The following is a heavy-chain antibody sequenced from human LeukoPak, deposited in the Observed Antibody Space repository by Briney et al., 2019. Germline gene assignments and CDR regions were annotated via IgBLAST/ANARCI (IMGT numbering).Heavy chain of an antibody. V-gene: IGHV3-21*01. J-gene: IGHJ4*02. CDR1: GFTFSSYS. CDR3: ARVVPGSYYNLFDY. Sequence: GGSLRLSCAASGFTFSSYSMNWVRQAPGKGLEWVSSISSSSSYIYYADSVKGRFIISRDNAKNSLYLQMNSLRAEDTAVYYCARVVPGSYYNLFDYWGQGTLVTVSS. D-gene: IGHD3-10*01. CDR2: ISSSSSYI.